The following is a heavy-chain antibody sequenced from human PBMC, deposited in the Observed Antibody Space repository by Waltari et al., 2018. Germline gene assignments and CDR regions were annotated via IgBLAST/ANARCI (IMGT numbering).Heavy chain of an antibody. V-gene: IGHV3-9*01. CDR1: GFDFYDYA. D-gene: IGHD3-16*01. CDR2: VSWSGATV. Sequence: EVQLVESGGGLVQPGRSLRHSCAASGFDFYDYAMHWVRQVPGKGLEWVSVVSWSGATVGYADSVNGRFAISRDNAKNSLYLQMNSLRVEDTAFYYCAASRGVYWYFDFWGRGTLVSVSS. J-gene: IGHJ2*01. CDR3: AASRGVYWYFDF.